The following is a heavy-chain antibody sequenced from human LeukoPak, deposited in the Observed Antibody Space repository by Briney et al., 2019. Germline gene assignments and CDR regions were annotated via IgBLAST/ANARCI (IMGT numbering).Heavy chain of an antibody. Sequence: GSLRLSCAASGFTFSSYAMSWVRQAPRKGLEWVSAISGSGGSTYYADSVKGRFTISRDNSKDTLYLQMNSLRAEGTAVYYCAKGGNLVVVTALDYWGQGTLVTVSS. V-gene: IGHV3-23*01. CDR1: GFTFSSYA. J-gene: IGHJ4*02. CDR2: ISGSGGST. CDR3: AKGGNLVVVTALDY. D-gene: IGHD2-21*02.